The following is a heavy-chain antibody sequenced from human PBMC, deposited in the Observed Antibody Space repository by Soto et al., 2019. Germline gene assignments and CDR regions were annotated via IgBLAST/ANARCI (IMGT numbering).Heavy chain of an antibody. D-gene: IGHD3-3*01. CDR1: GFTFSAYW. J-gene: IGHJ4*02. CDR3: ASDPFGDIPGY. CDR2: IKCDGSIA. V-gene: IGHV3-74*01. Sequence: EVQLVESGGGLVQPVGSLRLSCAASGFTFSAYWMDWVRQAPGKGLVWVARIKCDGSIASYAVSVKGRFTISRDNAKNALYLQRHSPRAEDTAVYHCASDPFGDIPGYCGQATLGAVPS.